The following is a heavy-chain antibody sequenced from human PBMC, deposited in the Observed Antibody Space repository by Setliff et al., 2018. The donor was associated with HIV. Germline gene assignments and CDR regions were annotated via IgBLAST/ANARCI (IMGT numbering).Heavy chain of an antibody. Sequence: PSETLSLTCTVSGVSITTYYWSWIRQTPGEGLEWIGYIYYIGSVIYNYSFESRVTMTLDMSKSQFSLSLRSLTAADTAVYYCASWHGGQEAFEIWGQGTKVTVSS. CDR2: IYYIGSV. J-gene: IGHJ3*02. CDR3: ASWHGGQEAFEI. CDR1: GVSITTYY. D-gene: IGHD3-16*01. V-gene: IGHV4-59*01.